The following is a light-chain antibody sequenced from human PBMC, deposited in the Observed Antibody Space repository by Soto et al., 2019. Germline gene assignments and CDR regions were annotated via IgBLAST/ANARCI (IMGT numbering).Light chain of an antibody. CDR2: DVT. V-gene: IGLV2-14*03. CDR3: SSYTTSRTLV. CDR1: SSDVGGYNY. J-gene: IGLJ2*01. Sequence: QSALTQPASVSGSPGQSITISCTGTSSDVGGYNYVSWYQQHPGKAPKLMIYDVTNRPSGISNRFSGSKSGNTASLTIYGLQAEDEADYYCSSYTTSRTLVFGGGTKLTVL.